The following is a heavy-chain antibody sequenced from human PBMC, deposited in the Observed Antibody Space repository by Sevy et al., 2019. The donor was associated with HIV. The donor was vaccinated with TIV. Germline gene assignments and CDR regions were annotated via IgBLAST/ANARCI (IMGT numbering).Heavy chain of an antibody. CDR2: IYSGGST. D-gene: IGHD1-26*01. Sequence: GGSLRLSCAASGFTVSSNYMSWVRQAPGKGLEWVSLIYSGGSTYYADSVKGRFTISRDNSKNTLYLQMNSLRAEDTAVYYCARLLAPPHFDYWGQGTLVTVSS. CDR1: GFTVSSNY. J-gene: IGHJ4*02. V-gene: IGHV3-66*01. CDR3: ARLLAPPHFDY.